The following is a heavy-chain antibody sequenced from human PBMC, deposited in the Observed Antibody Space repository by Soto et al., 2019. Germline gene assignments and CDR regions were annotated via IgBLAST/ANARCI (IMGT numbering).Heavy chain of an antibody. J-gene: IGHJ6*02. D-gene: IGHD6-6*01. V-gene: IGHV5-51*01. Sequence: GESLKISCKGSGYSFTSYWIGWVRQMPGKGLEWMGIIYPGDSDTRYSPSFQGQVTISADKSISTAYLQWSSLKASDTAMHYCAREGSIARNYYYGMDVWGQGTTVTVSS. CDR1: GYSFTSYW. CDR2: IYPGDSDT. CDR3: AREGSIARNYYYGMDV.